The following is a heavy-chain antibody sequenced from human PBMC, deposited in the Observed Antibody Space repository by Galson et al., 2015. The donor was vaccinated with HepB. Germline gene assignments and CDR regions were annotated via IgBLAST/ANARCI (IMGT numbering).Heavy chain of an antibody. Sequence: SLRLSCAASGFTFSDHYMDWVRQAPGKGLEWVGRSRNKANSYTTEYAASVKGRFTISRDDSKNSLYLQLNSLKTEDTALYYCARAGRGGYNLWDWGQGTLVTVSS. V-gene: IGHV3-72*01. CDR3: ARAGRGGYNLWD. CDR1: GFTFSDHY. J-gene: IGHJ4*02. CDR2: SRNKANSYTT. D-gene: IGHD5-24*01.